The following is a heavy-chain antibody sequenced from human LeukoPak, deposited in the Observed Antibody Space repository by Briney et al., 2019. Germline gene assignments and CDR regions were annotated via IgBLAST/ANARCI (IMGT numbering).Heavy chain of an antibody. J-gene: IGHJ4*02. D-gene: IGHD3-16*01. CDR3: ARAGSLGLRFGYYFDY. CDR2: MNPNSGNT. Sequence: ASVKVSCKASGYTFTSYDINWVRQATGQGLEWMGWMNPNSGNTGYAQKFQGRVTMTRNTSISTAYMELSSLRSEDTAVYYCARAGSLGLRFGYYFDYWGQGTLVTVSS. CDR1: GYTFTSYD. V-gene: IGHV1-8*01.